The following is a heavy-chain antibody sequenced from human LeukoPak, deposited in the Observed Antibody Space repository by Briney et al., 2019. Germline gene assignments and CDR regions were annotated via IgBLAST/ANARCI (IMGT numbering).Heavy chain of an antibody. J-gene: IGHJ5*02. D-gene: IGHD2-2*01. V-gene: IGHV4-39*07. CDR1: GGSISSSSYY. CDR3: ARKGYCSSTSCSDGRVSWFDP. Sequence: PSETLSLPYTVSGGSISSSSYYWSWIRQPPGKGLEWIGEINHSGSTNYNPSLKSRVTISVDTSKNQFSLKLSSVTAADTAVYYCARKGYCSSTSCSDGRVSWFDPWGQGTLVTVSS. CDR2: INHSGST.